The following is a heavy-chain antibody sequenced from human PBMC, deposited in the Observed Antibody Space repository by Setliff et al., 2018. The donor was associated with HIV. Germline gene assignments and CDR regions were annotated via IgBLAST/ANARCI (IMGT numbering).Heavy chain of an antibody. CDR3: ARHFYGYYGSNGLPIQD. D-gene: IGHD3-22*01. CDR2: VYHRGET. V-gene: IGHV4-38-2*01. CDR1: GFSMSNFYY. Sequence: SQTLSLTCDVSGFSMSNFYYWGWIRQPPGKGLEWIGSVYHRGETYYKPSLKGRVTISIDTSKNQFSLNLSSVAAADTAVYYCARHFYGYYGSNGLPIQDWGQGTLVTVSS. J-gene: IGHJ4*02.